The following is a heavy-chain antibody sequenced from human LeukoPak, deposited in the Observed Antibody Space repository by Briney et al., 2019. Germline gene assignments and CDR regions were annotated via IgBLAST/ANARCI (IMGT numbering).Heavy chain of an antibody. D-gene: IGHD2-2*01. V-gene: IGHV1-46*01. CDR1: GYTFTSYY. CDR3: ARGNIVVVPAAKGVDWFDP. J-gene: IGHJ5*02. Sequence: ASVKVSCKASGYTFTSYYMHWVRQAPGQGLEWRELITPRGGSTSYAQKFQGRVTMTRDTSTSTVYMELSSLRSEDTAVYYCARGNIVVVPAAKGVDWFDPWGQGTLVTVSS. CDR2: ITPRGGST.